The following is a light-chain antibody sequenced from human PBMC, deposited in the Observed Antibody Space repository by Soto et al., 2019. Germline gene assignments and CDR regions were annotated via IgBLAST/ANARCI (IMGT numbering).Light chain of an antibody. V-gene: IGKV3-20*01. J-gene: IGKJ1*01. CDR2: DAS. CDR1: QSVTNNY. Sequence: DIVLTQSPGTLSLSPGESATLSCRASQSVTNNYLAWYQQKPGQAPRLLIADASRRATGLPDRFSGSGSGPVLTLTIRSLEPKAFAVNYVQRWAMSPLTFGRGTKVDMK. CDR3: QRWAMSPLT.